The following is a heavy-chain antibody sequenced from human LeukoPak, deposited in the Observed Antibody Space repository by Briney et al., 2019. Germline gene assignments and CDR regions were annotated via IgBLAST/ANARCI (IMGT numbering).Heavy chain of an antibody. CDR2: INPSGGST. Sequence: ASVKVSCKASGYTFTSYYMHWVRQAPGQGLEWMGIINPSGGSTSYAQKFQGRVTMTRDTSTSTVYMELSSLRSEDTAVYYCARAILTYYYDSSGSTTFDYWGQGTLSPSPQ. CDR3: ARAILTYYYDSSGSTTFDY. V-gene: IGHV1-46*01. D-gene: IGHD3-22*01. J-gene: IGHJ4*02. CDR1: GYTFTSYY.